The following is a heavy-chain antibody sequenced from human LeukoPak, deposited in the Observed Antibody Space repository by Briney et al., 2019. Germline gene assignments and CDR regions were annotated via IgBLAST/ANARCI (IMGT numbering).Heavy chain of an antibody. CDR2: ISGSGGST. CDR1: GFTFSSYA. J-gene: IGHJ4*02. D-gene: IGHD3-10*01. V-gene: IGHV3-23*01. CDR3: AKEANLAGYFDY. Sequence: GGSLRLSCAAAGFTFSSYAMRGVRQAPGKGLEWISSISGSGGSTNSAYSVKGRFTISRDNSKNTLYLQINRLRAEDTAVYYCAKEANLAGYFDYWGQGTLVTVSS.